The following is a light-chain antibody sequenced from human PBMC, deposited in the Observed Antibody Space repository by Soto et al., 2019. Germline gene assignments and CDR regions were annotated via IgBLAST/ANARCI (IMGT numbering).Light chain of an antibody. Sequence: EIAITQSPATLSVSPGERATLSCRTSQSVGSDLAWYQQRPGQPPRLLIYGASTRATGIPARFSGSGSGTEFTLTISSLQSEDFAVYYCQQYLNWPRLTLGGGTKVDIK. CDR2: GAS. CDR1: QSVGSD. CDR3: QQYLNWPRLT. V-gene: IGKV3-15*01. J-gene: IGKJ4*01.